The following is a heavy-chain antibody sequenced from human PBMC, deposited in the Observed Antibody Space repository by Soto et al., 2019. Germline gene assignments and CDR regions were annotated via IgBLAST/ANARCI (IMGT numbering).Heavy chain of an antibody. Sequence: GGSLRLSCAASGFTFSSNAMSWVRQAPGKGLEWVSVISGSDVSTYYADSVKGRFTISRDNSKDTLYLQMNSLRAEDTAVYYCAKGFWAVAGTRYFDYWGQGTLVTVSS. CDR1: GFTFSSNA. D-gene: IGHD6-19*01. CDR3: AKGFWAVAGTRYFDY. CDR2: ISGSDVST. V-gene: IGHV3-23*01. J-gene: IGHJ4*02.